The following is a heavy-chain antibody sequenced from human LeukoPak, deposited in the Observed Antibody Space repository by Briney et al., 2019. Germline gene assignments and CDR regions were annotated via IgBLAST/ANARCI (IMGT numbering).Heavy chain of an antibody. CDR2: ISSSVDTI. CDR3: TRRRDYGDS. V-gene: IGHV3-11*01. Sequence: GGSLRLSCAASGFSISDYYMSWIRQAPGKGLEWVAYISSSVDTIYYTDSVKGRFTISRDNANNSLYLQMDSLRAEDTAVYYCTRRRDYGDSWGQGTLVTVSS. J-gene: IGHJ4*02. CDR1: GFSISDYY.